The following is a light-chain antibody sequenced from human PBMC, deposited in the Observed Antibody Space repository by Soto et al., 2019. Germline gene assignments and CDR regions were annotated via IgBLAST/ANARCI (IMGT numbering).Light chain of an antibody. V-gene: IGKV3-20*01. Sequence: EVVLTQSPGTLSLSRGERATLSCRASQSVSSSYLAWYQQKPGQAPRLLIYGASSRATGIPDRFSGSGSGTDFTLTINRLEPEDFAVYYCQQYGSSITFGQGTRLEIK. CDR2: GAS. CDR1: QSVSSSY. J-gene: IGKJ5*01. CDR3: QQYGSSIT.